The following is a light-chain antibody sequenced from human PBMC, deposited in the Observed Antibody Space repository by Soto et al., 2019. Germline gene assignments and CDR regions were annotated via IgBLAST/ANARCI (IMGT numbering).Light chain of an antibody. J-gene: IGKJ1*01. CDR1: QSISSL. Sequence: IRITQSPSSVSSSTQHIVTITFRASQSISSLLAWYQQKPGQAPKLLIFDVSSLERGVPSRFSGSGSGTEFTLTISNLEPDDFAIYYCQKRNSYPPKFGQGTKVDIK. CDR2: DVS. CDR3: QKRNSYPPK. V-gene: IGKV1-5*01.